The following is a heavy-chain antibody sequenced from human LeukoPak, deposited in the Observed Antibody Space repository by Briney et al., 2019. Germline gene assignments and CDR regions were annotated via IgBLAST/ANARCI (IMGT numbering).Heavy chain of an antibody. CDR2: IYSGGTT. Sequence: GGSLRLSCAASGFTVSSNYMSWVRQAPGKGLEWVSVIYSGGTTYYADSVKGRFTISRDSSKNTLYLQMDSLRAEDTAVYYCARDQWLSDAFDIWGQGTVVTVSS. CDR3: ARDQWLSDAFDI. CDR1: GFTVSSNY. D-gene: IGHD6-19*01. J-gene: IGHJ3*02. V-gene: IGHV3-66*01.